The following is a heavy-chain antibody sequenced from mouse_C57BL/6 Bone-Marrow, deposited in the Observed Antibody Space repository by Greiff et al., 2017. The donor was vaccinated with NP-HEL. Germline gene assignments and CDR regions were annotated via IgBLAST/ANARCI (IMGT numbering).Heavy chain of an antibody. CDR2: IDPSDSYT. CDR1: GYTFTSYW. D-gene: IGHD1-1*01. Sequence: VQLQQPGAELVKPGASVKLSCKASGYTFTSYWMQWVKQRPGQGLEWIGEIDPSDSYTNYNQKFKGKATLTVDTSSSTAYMQLSSLTSEDSAVDYCARDPITTVVEDYWGQGTTLTVSS. CDR3: ARDPITTVVEDY. J-gene: IGHJ2*01. V-gene: IGHV1-50*01.